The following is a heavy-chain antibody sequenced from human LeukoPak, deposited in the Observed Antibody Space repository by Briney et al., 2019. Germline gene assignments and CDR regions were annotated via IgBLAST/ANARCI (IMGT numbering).Heavy chain of an antibody. V-gene: IGHV1-69*05. CDR3: ARDWGSGSYYFDY. Sequence: SVKVSCKASGGTFSSYAISWVRQAPGQGLEWMGGIIPIFGTANYAQKLQGRVTMATDTSTSTAYMELRSLTSDDTAVYYCARDWGSGSYYFDYWGQGTLVTVSS. CDR2: IIPIFGTA. D-gene: IGHD1-26*01. J-gene: IGHJ4*02. CDR1: GGTFSSYA.